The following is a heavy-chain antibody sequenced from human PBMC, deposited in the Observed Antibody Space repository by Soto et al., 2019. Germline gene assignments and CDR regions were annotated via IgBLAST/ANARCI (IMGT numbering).Heavy chain of an antibody. CDR1: GYTFTSYD. CDR3: ARARPYDFWSGYYDY. V-gene: IGHV1-3*01. CDR2: INAGNGNT. Sequence: GASVKVSCKASGYTFTSYDINWVRQAPGQRLEWMGWINAGNGNTKYSQKFQGRVTITRDTSASTAYMELSSLRSEDTAVYYCARARPYDFWSGYYDYWGQGTLVTVSS. J-gene: IGHJ4*02. D-gene: IGHD3-3*01.